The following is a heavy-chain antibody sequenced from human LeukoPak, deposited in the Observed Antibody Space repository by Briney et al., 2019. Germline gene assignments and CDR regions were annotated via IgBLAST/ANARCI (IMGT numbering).Heavy chain of an antibody. CDR3: ARDRTNDYDFWSGHNYYYYGMDV. D-gene: IGHD3-3*01. CDR1: GYTFTSYG. CDR2: ISAYNGNT. Sequence: ASVKVSCKASGYTFTSYGISWVRQAPGQGLEWMGWISAYNGNTNYAQKLQGRVTMTTDTSTSTAYMELRSLRSDDTAAYYCARDRTNDYDFWSGHNYYYYGMDVWGQGTTVTVSS. J-gene: IGHJ6*02. V-gene: IGHV1-18*01.